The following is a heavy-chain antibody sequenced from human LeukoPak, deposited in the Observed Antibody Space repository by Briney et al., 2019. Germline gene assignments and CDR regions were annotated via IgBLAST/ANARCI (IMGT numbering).Heavy chain of an antibody. V-gene: IGHV4-34*01. CDR3: ARGHSSGWYVIDY. Sequence: SETLSLTCAVYGGSFSGYYWSWIRQPPGKGLEWIGEINHSGSTNYNPSLKSRVTISVDTSKNQFSLKLSSVTAAGTAVYYCARGHSSGWYVIDYWGQGTLVTVSS. D-gene: IGHD6-19*01. J-gene: IGHJ4*02. CDR1: GGSFSGYY. CDR2: INHSGST.